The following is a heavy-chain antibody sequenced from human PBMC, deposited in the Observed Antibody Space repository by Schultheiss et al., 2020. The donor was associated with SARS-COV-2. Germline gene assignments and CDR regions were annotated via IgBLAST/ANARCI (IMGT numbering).Heavy chain of an antibody. CDR2: INENGDTT. CDR1: EFSFSNFW. CDR3: AKDLWRGSKYGMDV. D-gene: IGHD3-16*01. V-gene: IGHV3-74*01. J-gene: IGHJ6*02. Sequence: GGSLRLSCAASEFSFSNFWMHWVRQAAGKGLVWVSRINENGDTTDYADSVKGRFTISRDNAHNTLYLQMNSLRLEDTAVYYCAKDLWRGSKYGMDVWGQGTTVTVSS.